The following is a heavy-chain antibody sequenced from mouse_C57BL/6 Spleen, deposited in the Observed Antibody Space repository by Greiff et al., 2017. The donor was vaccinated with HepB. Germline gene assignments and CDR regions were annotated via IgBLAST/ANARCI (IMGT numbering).Heavy chain of an antibody. CDR3: AREAIYYGSRNWFAY. J-gene: IGHJ3*01. CDR2: IDPSDSYT. Sequence: QVQLQQPGAELVKPGASVKLSCKASGYTFTSYWMQWVKQRPGQGLEWIGEIDPSDSYTNYNQKFKGKATLTVDTSSSTAYMQLSSLTSEDSAVYYCAREAIYYGSRNWFAYWGQGTLVTVSA. CDR1: GYTFTSYW. V-gene: IGHV1-50*01. D-gene: IGHD1-1*01.